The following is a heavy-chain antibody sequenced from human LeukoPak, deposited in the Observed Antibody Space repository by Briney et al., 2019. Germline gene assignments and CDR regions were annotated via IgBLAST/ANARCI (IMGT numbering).Heavy chain of an antibody. J-gene: IGHJ4*02. CDR1: GYTLTELS. CDR3: ARDSGYQLLWY. V-gene: IGHV1-3*01. D-gene: IGHD2-2*01. Sequence: GASVKVSCKVSGYTLTELSMHWVRQAPGKGLEWMGWINAGNGKTKYSQKFQGRVTITRDTSASTAYMELSSLRSEDTAVYYCARDSGYQLLWYWGQGTLVTVSS. CDR2: INAGNGKT.